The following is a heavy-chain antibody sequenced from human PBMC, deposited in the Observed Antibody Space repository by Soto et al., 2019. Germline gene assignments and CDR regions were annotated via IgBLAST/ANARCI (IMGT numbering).Heavy chain of an antibody. V-gene: IGHV1-18*01. Sequence: QVQLVQSGVEVKKPGASVKVSCKAMGYTFTNYGLSWVRQAPGEGLEWLGWISAYNGHTKYAQKVQDRVTLTTDTSATTAFLELRSLTADDTAGYYCVRGDGGYFDNWGQGTLVLVSS. D-gene: IGHD3-16*01. J-gene: IGHJ4*02. CDR3: VRGDGGYFDN. CDR2: ISAYNGHT. CDR1: GYTFTNYG.